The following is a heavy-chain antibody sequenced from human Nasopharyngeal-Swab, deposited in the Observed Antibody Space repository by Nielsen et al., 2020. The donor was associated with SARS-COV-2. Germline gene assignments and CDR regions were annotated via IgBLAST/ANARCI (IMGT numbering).Heavy chain of an antibody. CDR2: TSRDGSDK. CDR3: ARSVNFDYGDLQPPFGY. J-gene: IGHJ4*02. V-gene: IGHV3-30-3*01. D-gene: IGHD4-17*01. Sequence: WIRQPPGKGPEWVAVTSRDGSDKYYADSVKGRFTMSRDTSKNVVYLEMNSLSIEDTAVYYCARSVNFDYGDLQPPFGYWGQGTLITVSS.